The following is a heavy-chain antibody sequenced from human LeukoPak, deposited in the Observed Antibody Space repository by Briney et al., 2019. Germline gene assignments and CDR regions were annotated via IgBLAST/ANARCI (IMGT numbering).Heavy chain of an antibody. D-gene: IGHD4-17*01. Sequence: PGRSLRLSCAASGFTFSSYAMHWVRQAPGKGLEWVAVISYDGSNKYYADSVKGRFTISRDNSKNTLYLQMNSLRAEDTAVYYCAREVYGANPPTDYYYYMDVWGKGTTVTVSS. V-gene: IGHV3-30-3*01. CDR3: AREVYGANPPTDYYYYMDV. CDR2: ISYDGSNK. CDR1: GFTFSSYA. J-gene: IGHJ6*03.